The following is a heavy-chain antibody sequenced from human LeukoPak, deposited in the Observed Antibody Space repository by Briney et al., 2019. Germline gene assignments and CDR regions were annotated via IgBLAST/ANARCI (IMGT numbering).Heavy chain of an antibody. D-gene: IGHD6-19*01. CDR3: AAPLPRGSDVRSGAFDI. CDR2: INHSGST. V-gene: IGHV4-34*01. CDR1: GGSFSGYY. J-gene: IGHJ3*02. Sequence: SETLSLTCAVYGGSFSGYYWSWIRQPPGKGLEWIGEINHSGSTNYNPSLKSRVTISVDTSKNQFSLKLSSVTAADTAVYYCAAPLPRGSDVRSGAFDIWGQGTMVSVSS.